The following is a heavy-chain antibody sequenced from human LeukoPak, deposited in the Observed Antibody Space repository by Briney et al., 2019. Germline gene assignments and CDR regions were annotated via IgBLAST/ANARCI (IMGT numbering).Heavy chain of an antibody. CDR2: ISYDGSDK. CDR1: GFTFSLYT. D-gene: IGHD6-13*01. CDR3: ARDKQAQQLVPAYPDY. V-gene: IGHV3-30*04. Sequence: GRSLRLSCAASGFTFSLYTMHWVRQAPGKGLEWVAVISYDGSDKYYADSVKGRFTISRDNSKNSLFLQMNSLRAEDTAVYYCARDKQAQQLVPAYPDYWGQGTLVTVSS. J-gene: IGHJ4*02.